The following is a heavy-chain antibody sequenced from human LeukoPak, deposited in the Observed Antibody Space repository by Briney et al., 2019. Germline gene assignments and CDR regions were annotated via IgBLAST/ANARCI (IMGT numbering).Heavy chain of an antibody. Sequence: GGSLRLSCAASGFTFSSYGMHWVRQAPGKGLEWVAVIWYDGSNKYYADSVKGRFTISRDNSKNTLYLQMNSLRAEDTAVYYCAREAIGNYFDYWGQRTLVTVSS. V-gene: IGHV3-33*01. CDR3: AREAIGNYFDY. CDR2: IWYDGSNK. CDR1: GFTFSSYG. J-gene: IGHJ4*02.